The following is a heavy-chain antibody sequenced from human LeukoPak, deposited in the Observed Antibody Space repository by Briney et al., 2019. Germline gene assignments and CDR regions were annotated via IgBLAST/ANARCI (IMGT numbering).Heavy chain of an antibody. D-gene: IGHD3-10*01. CDR3: AKTGITMVRGVLDV. J-gene: IGHJ6*04. CDR2: IRYDGSNK. CDR1: GFTFSSYG. Sequence: PGGSLRLSCAAPGFTFSSYGMHWVRQAPGKGLEWVAFIRYDGSNKYYADSVKGRFTISRDNSKNTLYLQMNSLRAEDTAVYYCAKTGITMVRGVLDVWGKGTTVTISS. V-gene: IGHV3-30*02.